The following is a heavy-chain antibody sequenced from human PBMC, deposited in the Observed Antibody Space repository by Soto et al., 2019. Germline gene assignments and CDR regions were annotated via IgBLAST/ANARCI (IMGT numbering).Heavy chain of an antibody. Sequence: SETLSLTCTVSGGSMKSHFWSWIRQPPGERLEWIGYIYDNESVNYNPSLKSRVTMSEDTSRNRFSLKLNSVTAADTAVYYCARGYNWASDAFDIWGQGTMVTVSS. D-gene: IGHD1-20*01. CDR2: IYDNESV. CDR3: ARGYNWASDAFDI. V-gene: IGHV4-59*11. CDR1: GGSMKSHF. J-gene: IGHJ3*02.